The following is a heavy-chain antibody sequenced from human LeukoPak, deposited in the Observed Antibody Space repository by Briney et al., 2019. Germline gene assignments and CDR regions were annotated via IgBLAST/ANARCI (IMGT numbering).Heavy chain of an antibody. J-gene: IGHJ4*02. CDR3: VRDLILVWTPGDDFDH. CDR2: INERATIK. D-gene: IGHD2-8*01. Sequence: PGGSLRLSCAASGFTFSNYWMHWVRQAPGKGLEWVSRINERATIKRYADSVKGRFTISRENARNTLYLQMNSLTAEDTAVYYCVRDLILVWTPGDDFDHWGQGTLVTVSS. CDR1: GFTFSNYW. V-gene: IGHV3-74*01.